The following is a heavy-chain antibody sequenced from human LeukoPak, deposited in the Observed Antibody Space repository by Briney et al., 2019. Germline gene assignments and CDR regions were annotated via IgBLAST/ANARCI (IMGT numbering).Heavy chain of an antibody. V-gene: IGHV3-30*18. D-gene: IGHD4-17*01. CDR3: AKDSVLSYGVPSCYYGMDV. CDR1: GLPLSSYG. J-gene: IGHJ6*02. CDR2: ISYYGSNK. Sequence: GESLRLSCSASGLPLSSYGLHGVSQAPAKGVEWVAVISYYGSNKYYADSVEGRFTIYRDNSKNTLYLQMNSLRAEDTAVYYCAKDSVLSYGVPSCYYGMDVWGQGTTVTVSS.